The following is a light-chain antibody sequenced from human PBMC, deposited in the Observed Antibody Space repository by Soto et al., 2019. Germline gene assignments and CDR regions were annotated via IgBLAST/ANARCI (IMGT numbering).Light chain of an antibody. CDR3: QQYGSSPLT. V-gene: IGKV3-20*01. CDR1: QSVSSSY. Sequence: IVFTTSPSKLALSRRERRTLSCRASQSVSSSYLAWYKQKPGQAPRLLIYGASSRATGIPDRFSGSGSGTEFTLTISRLEPEDFAVYHCQQYGSSPLTFGGGTKVDIK. CDR2: GAS. J-gene: IGKJ4*01.